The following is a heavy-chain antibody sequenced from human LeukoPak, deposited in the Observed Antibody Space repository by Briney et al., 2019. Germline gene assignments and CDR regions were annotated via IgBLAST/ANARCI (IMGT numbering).Heavy chain of an antibody. Sequence: PGGSLRLSCAASGFTFSDYYMSWIRQAPGKGLEWVSYISSSGSTIYYADSVKGRFTISRDNAKNSLYLQMSSLRTEDTAVYYCARIVVGAGTSQGDDFGIWGQGTMVTVSS. J-gene: IGHJ3*02. CDR1: GFTFSDYY. CDR2: ISSSGSTI. D-gene: IGHD1-26*01. V-gene: IGHV3-11*04. CDR3: ARIVVGAGTSQGDDFGI.